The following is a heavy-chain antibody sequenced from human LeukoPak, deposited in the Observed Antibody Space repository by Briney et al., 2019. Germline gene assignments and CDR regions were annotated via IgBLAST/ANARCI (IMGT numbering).Heavy chain of an antibody. Sequence: ASVKVSCKPSGYTFTAFYMHWVRQAPGQGLEWMGRINPNSGGTNYAQKFQGRVTMTRDTSISTTYMELSRLRSDDTAVYYCATNHLVDNGYWGQGTLVTVSS. CDR1: GYTFTAFY. CDR2: INPNSGGT. J-gene: IGHJ4*02. D-gene: IGHD5-12*01. V-gene: IGHV1-2*06. CDR3: ATNHLVDNGY.